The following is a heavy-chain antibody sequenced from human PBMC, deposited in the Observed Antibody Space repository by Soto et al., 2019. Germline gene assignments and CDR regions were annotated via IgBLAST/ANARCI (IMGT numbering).Heavy chain of an antibody. CDR2: IYDTGISGYTPST. V-gene: IGHV4-59*01. Sequence: PXGTLSLTCTVSGGSITSSYWSWIRRPPGKGLEWIAYIYDTGISGYTPSTSYNPSLKSRVTMSVDTSKGQFSLKLTSVTAADTAVYYCARGEDAFFYYGLDVWGQGITVTVSS. CDR1: GGSITSSY. CDR3: ARGEDAFFYYGLDV. J-gene: IGHJ6*02.